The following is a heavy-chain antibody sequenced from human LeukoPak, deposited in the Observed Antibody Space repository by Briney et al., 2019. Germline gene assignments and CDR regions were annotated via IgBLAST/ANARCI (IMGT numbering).Heavy chain of an antibody. CDR3: AIDYSNYVVGYYFDY. Sequence: GASVKVSCKASGYTFTGYYMHWVRQAHGQGLEWMGWINPNSGGTNYAQKFQGRVTMTRDTSISTAYMELSRLRSDDTAVYYCAIDYSNYVVGYYFDYWGQGTLVTVSS. V-gene: IGHV1-2*02. J-gene: IGHJ4*02. CDR1: GYTFTGYY. D-gene: IGHD4-11*01. CDR2: INPNSGGT.